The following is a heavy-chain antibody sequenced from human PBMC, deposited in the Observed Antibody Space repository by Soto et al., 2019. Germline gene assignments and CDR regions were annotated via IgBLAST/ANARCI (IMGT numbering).Heavy chain of an antibody. V-gene: IGHV1-69*13. D-gene: IGHD5-12*01. CDR2: IIPIFGTA. Sequence: GASVKVSCKASGGTFGSYAISWVRQAPGQGLEWMGGIIPIFGTANYAQKFQGRVTITADESTSTAYMELSSLRSEDTAVYYCARASEDIVATIGSNYYYYGMDVWGQGTTVTVSS. J-gene: IGHJ6*02. CDR1: GGTFGSYA. CDR3: ARASEDIVATIGSNYYYYGMDV.